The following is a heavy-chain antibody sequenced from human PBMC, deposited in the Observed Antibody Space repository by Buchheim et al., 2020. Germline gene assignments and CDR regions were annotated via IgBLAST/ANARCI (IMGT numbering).Heavy chain of an antibody. J-gene: IGHJ5*02. CDR2: ISSSGSTI. D-gene: IGHD5-12*01. CDR3: ARDLIFRGYDEYNWFDP. CDR1: GFTFSSYE. V-gene: IGHV3-48*03. Sequence: EVQLVESGGGLVQPGGSLRLSCAASGFTFSSYEMNWVRQAPGKGLAWVSYISSSGSTIYYADFVKGRFTISRNHAKNSLYLQMNSLRAEDTAVYYCARDLIFRGYDEYNWFDPWGQGTL.